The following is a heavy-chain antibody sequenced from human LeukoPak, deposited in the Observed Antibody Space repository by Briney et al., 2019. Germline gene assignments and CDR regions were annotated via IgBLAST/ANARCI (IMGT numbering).Heavy chain of an antibody. V-gene: IGHV4-59*01. Sequence: SETLSLTCTDSGGSMNNYYWSWIRQPPGKGLEWIGYIYYSGSNNYNPSLKSRVTISVDTSKNQFSLKLSTVTAADTAVYYYARVSPRPRFDYWGHGTLVTVSS. J-gene: IGHJ4*01. D-gene: IGHD1-14*01. CDR3: ARVSPRPRFDY. CDR2: IYYSGSN. CDR1: GGSMNNYY.